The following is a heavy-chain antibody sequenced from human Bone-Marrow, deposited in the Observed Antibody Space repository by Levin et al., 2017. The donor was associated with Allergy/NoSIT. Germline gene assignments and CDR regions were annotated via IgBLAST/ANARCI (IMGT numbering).Heavy chain of an antibody. CDR1: DDSISSSHW. CDR2: IYHSGRT. J-gene: IGHJ5*02. Sequence: SETLSLTCGVSDDSISSSHWWTWVRQPPGKGLEWIGEIYHSGRTNYNPSLKSRFTISVEKSKNQFSLKLSSVTAADTAVYYCARRNVLAPGEEWFDPWGQGTLVTVSS. CDR3: ARRNVLAPGEEWFDP. D-gene: IGHD7-27*01. V-gene: IGHV4-4*02.